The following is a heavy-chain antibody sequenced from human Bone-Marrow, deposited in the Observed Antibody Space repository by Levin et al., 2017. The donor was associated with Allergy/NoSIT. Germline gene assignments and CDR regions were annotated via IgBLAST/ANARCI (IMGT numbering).Heavy chain of an antibody. Sequence: PGGSLRLSCAASGFIFSNYAMHWVRQAPGKGLEWVAVISYDGRKTNYADILQGRFIISRDNSKNTLYVQMNSLRPEDTAVYYCARDFNSGWYRDAFDIWGQGTMVTVSS. CDR3: ARDFNSGWYRDAFDI. V-gene: IGHV3-30*04. D-gene: IGHD6-19*01. CDR1: GFIFSNYA. CDR2: ISYDGRKT. J-gene: IGHJ3*02.